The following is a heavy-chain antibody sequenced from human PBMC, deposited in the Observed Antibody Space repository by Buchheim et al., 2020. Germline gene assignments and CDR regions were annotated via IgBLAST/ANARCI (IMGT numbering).Heavy chain of an antibody. V-gene: IGHV4-59*08. J-gene: IGHJ4*02. CDR1: VGSITGYY. CDR3: ARHNALTSAGFDY. CDR2: TFYSGST. Sequence: QVQLQESGPGLVKPSEALSLTCTVSVGSITGYYWNWIRQPPGKGLEWIGYTFYSGSTNSNPSLKSRVTISVDLSKNQFSLKLSSVTAADTGVYYCARHNALTSAGFDYWGQGTL. D-gene: IGHD6-13*01.